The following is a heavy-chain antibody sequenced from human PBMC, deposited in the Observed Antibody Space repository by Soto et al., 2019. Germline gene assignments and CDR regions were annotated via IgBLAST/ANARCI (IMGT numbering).Heavy chain of an antibody. CDR3: ARLGAYYQSLDP. D-gene: IGHD2-21*01. V-gene: IGHV4-30-4*01. J-gene: IGHJ5*02. CDR2: IYYSGTT. Sequence: PSETLSLTCTVSGGSIGSGDHYWSWIRQPPGMGLEWVGHIYYSGTTCYNPSLKSRVTMSLDTSKSHFSLRLSSVTAADAAVYYCARLGAYYQSLDPWGPGTLVTVSS. CDR1: GGSIGSGDHY.